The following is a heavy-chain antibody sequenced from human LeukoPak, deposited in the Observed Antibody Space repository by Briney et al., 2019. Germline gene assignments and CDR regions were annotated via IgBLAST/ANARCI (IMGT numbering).Heavy chain of an antibody. Sequence: GGSLRLSCAASGFTFSNYGMSWVRQAPGKGLEWVSAISGSGGSTYYSDSVKGRFTISRDNSKNTLYLQMNSLRAEDTAVYYCAKDRALYFDYWGQGTLVTVSS. V-gene: IGHV3-23*01. CDR3: AKDRALYFDY. CDR1: GFTFSNYG. J-gene: IGHJ4*02. CDR2: ISGSGGST.